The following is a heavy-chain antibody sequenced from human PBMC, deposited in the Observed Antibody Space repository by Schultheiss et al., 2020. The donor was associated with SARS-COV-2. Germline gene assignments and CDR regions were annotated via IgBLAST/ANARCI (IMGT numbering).Heavy chain of an antibody. CDR2: ILYDGSNK. D-gene: IGHD6-13*01. CDR3: AKDKIATSGTSETDS. Sequence: GGSLRLSCEVSGFTFSTYGMHWVRQAPGKGLEWVAVILYDGSNKYYADSVRGRFTISRDNSKNRLNLQMDSLRPEDTAVYYCAKDKIATSGTSETDSWGQGTLVTVSS. CDR1: GFTFSTYG. V-gene: IGHV3-30*18. J-gene: IGHJ4*02.